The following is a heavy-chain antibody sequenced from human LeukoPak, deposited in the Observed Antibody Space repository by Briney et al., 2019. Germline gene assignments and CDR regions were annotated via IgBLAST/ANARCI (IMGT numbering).Heavy chain of an antibody. CDR2: IIPIFGTA. D-gene: IGHD3-22*01. J-gene: IGHJ6*02. CDR3: ASRYYDSSVLHYYGMDV. Sequence: SVEVSCKASGGTFSSYAISWVRQAPGQGLEWMGGIIPIFGTANYAQKFQGRVTITADESTSTAYMELSSLRSEDTAVYYCASRYYDSSVLHYYGMDVWGQGTTVTVSS. V-gene: IGHV1-69*13. CDR1: GGTFSSYA.